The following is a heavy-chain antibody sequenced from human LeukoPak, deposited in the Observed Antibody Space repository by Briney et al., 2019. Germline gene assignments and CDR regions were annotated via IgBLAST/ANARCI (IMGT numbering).Heavy chain of an antibody. J-gene: IGHJ4*02. D-gene: IGHD1-14*01. Sequence: ASVKVSCTASGYTFTIYGISWVRQAPGQGLEWMGWISAYNGNTNYAQKLQGRVTMTTDTSTSTAYMELRSLRSDDTAVYYCARARTPYYFDYWGQGTLVTVSS. CDR2: ISAYNGNT. CDR3: ARARTPYYFDY. CDR1: GYTFTIYG. V-gene: IGHV1-18*01.